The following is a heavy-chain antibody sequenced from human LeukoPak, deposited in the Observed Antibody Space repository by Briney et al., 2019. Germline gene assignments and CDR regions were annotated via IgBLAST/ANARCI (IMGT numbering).Heavy chain of an antibody. J-gene: IGHJ4*02. Sequence: SETLSLTCIVSGGSTSSYYWSWIRQPAGKGLEWIGRIYISGSTNYNPSLKSRVIMSVDTSKNQFSLKLSSVTAADTAVYYCAREYYDTSGLDYWGQGTLVIVS. CDR3: AREYYDTSGLDY. CDR1: GGSTSSYY. V-gene: IGHV4-4*07. CDR2: IYISGST. D-gene: IGHD3-22*01.